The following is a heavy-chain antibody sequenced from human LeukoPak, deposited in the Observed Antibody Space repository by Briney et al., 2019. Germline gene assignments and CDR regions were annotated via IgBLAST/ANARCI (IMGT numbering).Heavy chain of an antibody. D-gene: IGHD3-10*01. CDR2: ISSSGSTI. J-gene: IGHJ5*02. Sequence: GGSLRLSCAASGFTFSSYEMNWVRQAPGKGLEWVSYISSSGSTIYYADSVKGRFTISRDNAKNSLYLQMNSLRAEDTAVYYCARATSQIWFGELSPGWFDPWGEGTLVSVCS. V-gene: IGHV3-48*03. CDR1: GFTFSSYE. CDR3: ARATSQIWFGELSPGWFDP.